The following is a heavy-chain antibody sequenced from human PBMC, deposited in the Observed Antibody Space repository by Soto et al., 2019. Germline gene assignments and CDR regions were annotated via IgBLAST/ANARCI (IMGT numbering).Heavy chain of an antibody. CDR3: AGGRIVVVGSRAYYGMDV. J-gene: IGHJ6*02. Sequence: SVKVSCKASGGTPSNSAISCVRQAPLQWLEWMGGIIPVFGLVKYAQNFQGRVTITADESTNTAYMELSSLRPEDTAVYYCAGGRIVVVGSRAYYGMDVWGQGTTVTVSS. CDR2: IIPVFGLV. D-gene: IGHD3-22*01. V-gene: IGHV1-69*13. CDR1: GGTPSNSA.